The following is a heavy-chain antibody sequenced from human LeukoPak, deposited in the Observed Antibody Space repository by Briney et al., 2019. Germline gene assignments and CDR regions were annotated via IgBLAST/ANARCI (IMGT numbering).Heavy chain of an antibody. CDR2: IYYSGST. Sequence: KPSETLSLTCTVSGGSISSYYWSWIRQPPGKGLEWIGYIYYSGSTNYNPSLKSRVTISVDTSKNQFSQKLSSVTAADTAVYYCAREAKLGMVGVWRHYYYMDVWGKGTTVTVSS. CDR1: GGSISSYY. V-gene: IGHV4-59*01. CDR3: AREAKLGMVGVWRHYYYMDV. J-gene: IGHJ6*03. D-gene: IGHD7-27*01.